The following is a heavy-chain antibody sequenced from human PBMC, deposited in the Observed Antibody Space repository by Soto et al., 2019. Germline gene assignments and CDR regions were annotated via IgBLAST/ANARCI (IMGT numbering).Heavy chain of an antibody. Sequence: PGGSLRLSCAASGFTFSSYSMNWVRQAPGKGLEWVSSISSSSSYIYYADSVKGRFTISRDNAKNSLYLQMNSLRAEDTAVYYCATHYQTPFLEWPLYYGMDVWGQGTTVTVSS. CDR1: GFTFSSYS. J-gene: IGHJ6*02. V-gene: IGHV3-21*01. CDR2: ISSSSSYI. CDR3: ATHYQTPFLEWPLYYGMDV. D-gene: IGHD3-3*01.